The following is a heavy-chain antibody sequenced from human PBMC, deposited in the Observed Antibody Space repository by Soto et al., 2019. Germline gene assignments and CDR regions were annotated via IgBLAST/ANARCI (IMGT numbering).Heavy chain of an antibody. CDR1: GGTFSSYA. Sequence: QVQLVQSGAEVKKPGSSVKVSCKASGGTFSSYAISWVRQAPGQGLEWMGGIIPIFGTANYAQKFQGRVTITADESTSTAYMELSSLRSEDTAVYYCARDRVSSSSGHPNWFDPGAREPWSPSPQ. CDR2: IIPIFGTA. D-gene: IGHD6-6*01. V-gene: IGHV1-69*01. CDR3: ARDRVSSSSGHPNWFDP. J-gene: IGHJ5*02.